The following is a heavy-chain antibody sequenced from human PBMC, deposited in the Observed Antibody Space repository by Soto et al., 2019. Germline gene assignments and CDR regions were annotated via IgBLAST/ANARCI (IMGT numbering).Heavy chain of an antibody. Sequence: SETLSLTCAVSGGSISSGGYSWSWIRQPPGKGLEWIGYIYHSGSTYYNPSLKSRVTISVDRSKNQFSLKLSSVTAADTAVYYCARGQPELDTSAFDYWGQGTLVTVSS. CDR2: IYHSGST. V-gene: IGHV4-30-2*01. CDR1: GGSISSGGYS. J-gene: IGHJ4*02. CDR3: ARGQPELDTSAFDY. D-gene: IGHD1-7*01.